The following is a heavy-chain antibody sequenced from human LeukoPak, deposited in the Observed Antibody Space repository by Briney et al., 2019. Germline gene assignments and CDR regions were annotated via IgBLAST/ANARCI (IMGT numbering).Heavy chain of an antibody. V-gene: IGHV3-23*01. CDR3: AKSRYCSGGSCYRFDY. D-gene: IGHD2-15*01. Sequence: PGGSLRLSCAASGFTFSSYAMSWVRQAPGKGLEWVSAISGSGGSTYYADSVEGRFTISRDNSKNTLYLQMNSLRAEDTAVYYCAKSRYCSGGSCYRFDYWGQGTLVTVSS. J-gene: IGHJ4*02. CDR1: GFTFSSYA. CDR2: ISGSGGST.